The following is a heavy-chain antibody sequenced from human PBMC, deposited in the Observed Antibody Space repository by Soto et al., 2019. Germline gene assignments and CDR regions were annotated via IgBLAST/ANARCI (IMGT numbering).Heavy chain of an antibody. CDR1: VGSISSSSYY. D-gene: IGHD6-19*01. V-gene: IGHV4-39*01. Sequence: PSETLSLTCTVSVGSISSSSYYWGWIRQPPGKGLEWIGTIYYSGSTYYNPSLNKSRITISVDTSKNQFSLKLSSVTAADTAVYYCARQITSIAVAGFFDYWGQGTPVTVSS. CDR3: ARQITSIAVAGFFDY. J-gene: IGHJ4*02. CDR2: IYYSGST.